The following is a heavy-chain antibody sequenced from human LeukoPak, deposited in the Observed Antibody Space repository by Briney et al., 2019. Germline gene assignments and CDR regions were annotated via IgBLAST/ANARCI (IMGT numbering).Heavy chain of an antibody. CDR2: IYYSGST. V-gene: IGHV4-61*01. Sequence: SETLSLTCTVSGGSVSSGSYYWSWIRQPPGKGLEWIGYIYYSGSTNYNPSLKSRVTISVDTSKNQFSLKLSSVTAADTAVYYCARDSVVAATTFDYWGQGTLVSVAS. D-gene: IGHD2-15*01. CDR3: ARDSVVAATTFDY. J-gene: IGHJ4*02. CDR1: GGSVSSGSYY.